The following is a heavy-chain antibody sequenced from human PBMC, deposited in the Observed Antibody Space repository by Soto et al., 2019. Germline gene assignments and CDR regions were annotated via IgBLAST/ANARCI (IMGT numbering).Heavy chain of an antibody. V-gene: IGHV4-39*01. CDR1: GGSISSSSYY. Sequence: SETLSLTCPVSGGSISSSSYYWGWIRQPPGKRLEWIGSIYYSGSTYYNPSLKSRVTISVDTSKNQFSLKLSSVTAADTAVYYCARGPELSFYYYYYMDVWGKGTTVTVSS. CDR3: ARGPELSFYYYYYMDV. D-gene: IGHD3-16*02. CDR2: IYYSGST. J-gene: IGHJ6*03.